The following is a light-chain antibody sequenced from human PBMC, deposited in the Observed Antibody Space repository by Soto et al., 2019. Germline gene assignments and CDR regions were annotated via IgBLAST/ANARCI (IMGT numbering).Light chain of an antibody. CDR3: QQYGGSPWT. V-gene: IGKV1-27*01. CDR1: QGISNH. J-gene: IGKJ1*01. Sequence: DIQMSPSPSSLSAYVGDRVNITCRASQGISNHLAWYQQKPGKLPKLLIYAASILQSGVPSRFSGSGSGTDFTLTISRLEPEDFAVYYCQQYGGSPWTFGQGTKVDIK. CDR2: AAS.